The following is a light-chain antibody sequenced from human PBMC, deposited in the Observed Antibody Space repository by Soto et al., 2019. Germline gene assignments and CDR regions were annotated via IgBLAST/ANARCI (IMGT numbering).Light chain of an antibody. CDR2: DAS. Sequence: DIQMTQSPSTLSASVGDRVTITCRASQSISSWLAWYQQKPGKAPKLLIYDASSLQSGVPSRFSGSGSGTAYTLPISSLQPDDFAAYYCQQYNSYSSYTFGQGTKLEIK. CDR1: QSISSW. CDR3: QQYNSYSSYT. J-gene: IGKJ2*01. V-gene: IGKV1-5*01.